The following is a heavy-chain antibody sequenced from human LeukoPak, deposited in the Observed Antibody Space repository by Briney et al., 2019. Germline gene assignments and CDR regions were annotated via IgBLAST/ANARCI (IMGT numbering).Heavy chain of an antibody. Sequence: GASVKVSCKASEYTFTGYYLHWVRQAPGQGLEWMGRFNPNSGGTEYEQNFQGRVTMTRDTSISTAYMELSSLRSDDTAVYYCARERTYYYFDLWGRGTLVTVSS. D-gene: IGHD3-10*01. CDR2: FNPNSGGT. J-gene: IGHJ2*01. V-gene: IGHV1-2*06. CDR3: ARERTYYYFDL. CDR1: EYTFTGYY.